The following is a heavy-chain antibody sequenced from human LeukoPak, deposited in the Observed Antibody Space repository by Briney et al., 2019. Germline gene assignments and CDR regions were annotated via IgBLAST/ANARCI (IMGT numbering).Heavy chain of an antibody. CDR3: AGGGSGYYLDYYYGMDV. CDR2: INPNSGGT. D-gene: IGHD3-22*01. V-gene: IGHV1-2*02. Sequence: ASVKVSCKASGYTFTGCYMHWVRQAPGQGLEWMGWINPNSGGTNYAQKFQGRVTMTRDTSISTAYMELSRLRSDDTAVYYCAGGGSGYYLDYYYGMDVWGQGTTVTVSS. CDR1: GYTFTGCY. J-gene: IGHJ6*02.